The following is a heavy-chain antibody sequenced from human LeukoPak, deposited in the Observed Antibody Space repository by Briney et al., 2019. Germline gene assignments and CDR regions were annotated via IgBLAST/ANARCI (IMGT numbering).Heavy chain of an antibody. Sequence: SETLSLTCAVYGGSFSGYYWSWIRQPPGKGLEWIGEINHSGSTNYNPSLKSRVTISVDTSKNQFSLKLSSVTAADTAVYYCARSAPYYYDSSGFMVLDYWGQGTLVTVSS. V-gene: IGHV4-34*01. CDR1: GGSFSGYY. D-gene: IGHD3-22*01. CDR3: ARSAPYYYDSSGFMVLDY. J-gene: IGHJ4*02. CDR2: INHSGST.